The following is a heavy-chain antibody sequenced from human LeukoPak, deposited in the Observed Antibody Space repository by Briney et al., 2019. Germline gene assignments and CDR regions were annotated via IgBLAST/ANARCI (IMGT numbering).Heavy chain of an antibody. D-gene: IGHD6-25*01. CDR1: GFSFSDYN. J-gene: IGHJ4*02. CDR3: ARAFPPLRTSAAGDY. Sequence: GGSLRLSCTASGFSFSDYNMSWVRQAPRKGLGWVSPISGSSSHRYYADSAKGRFTTSRDNAKNSLYLQMNSLRAEDTAVYYCARAFPPLRTSAAGDYWGQGTLVTVSS. V-gene: IGHV3-21*06. CDR2: ISGSSSHR.